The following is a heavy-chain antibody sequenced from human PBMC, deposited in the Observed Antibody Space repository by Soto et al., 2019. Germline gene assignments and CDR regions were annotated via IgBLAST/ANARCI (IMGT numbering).Heavy chain of an antibody. CDR1: GFTVNGNY. D-gene: IGHD2-15*01. J-gene: IGHJ4*02. V-gene: IGHV3-53*02. CDR2: IYSGGNT. Sequence: EVQLVETGGGLIQPGGSLRLSCAASGFTVNGNYMSWVRQAPGKGLEWVSVIYSGGNTYYADSVKGRFTISRDNSKNTLYLQMNSLRAEDTAVYYCARNNSGGNIYFDYWGQGTLVTVSS. CDR3: ARNNSGGNIYFDY.